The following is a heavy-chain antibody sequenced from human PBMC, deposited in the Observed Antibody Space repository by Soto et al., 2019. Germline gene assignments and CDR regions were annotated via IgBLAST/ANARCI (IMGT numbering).Heavy chain of an antibody. D-gene: IGHD3-22*01. CDR1: TCRGSV. V-gene: IGHV3-73*01. J-gene: IGHJ4*02. Sequence: TCRGSVMRWLCQASGKGLELAGPIRSKANSYATAYAASVKDRFTISRDDSKNPADLQMNSLNTEDTAVYHCTRHSDLNYYDSRGYIYVVSEFAYWGQGTLVTVSS. CDR3: TRHSDLNYYDSRGYIYVVSEFAY. CDR2: IRSKANSYAT.